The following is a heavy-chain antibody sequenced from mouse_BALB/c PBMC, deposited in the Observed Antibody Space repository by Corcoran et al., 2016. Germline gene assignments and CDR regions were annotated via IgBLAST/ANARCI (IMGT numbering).Heavy chain of an antibody. CDR3: ARAPLAYYAMDY. Sequence: QIPLVQSGPELKKPGETVKISCKASGYTFTNYGMNWVKQSPGKGLKWMGWINAYTGEPTYADDFNGRFAFSFETSASTAYLQINNFKNEDMATYFCARAPLAYYAMDYWGQGTAVTVSS. CDR2: INAYTGEP. CDR1: GYTFTNYG. J-gene: IGHJ4*01. V-gene: IGHV9-1*02.